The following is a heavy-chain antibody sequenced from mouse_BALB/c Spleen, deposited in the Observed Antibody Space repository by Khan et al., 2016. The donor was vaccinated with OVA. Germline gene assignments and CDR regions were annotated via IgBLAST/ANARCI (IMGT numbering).Heavy chain of an antibody. V-gene: IGHV2-2*02. CDR3: ARGGLPFAY. CDR1: GFSLSSYG. D-gene: IGHD2-13*01. Sequence: QVQLQQSGPGLVQPSQSLSITCTVSGFSLSSYGVHWVRQSPGKGLEWLGVIWSVGSTDFNAAFISRLSISKDNSKSQVFFKMNSLQTNDSAIYYCARGGLPFAYWGQGTLVTVSA. CDR2: IWSVGST. J-gene: IGHJ3*01.